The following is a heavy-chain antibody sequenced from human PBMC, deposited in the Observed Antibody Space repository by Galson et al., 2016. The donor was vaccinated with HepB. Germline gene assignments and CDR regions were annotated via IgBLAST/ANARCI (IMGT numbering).Heavy chain of an antibody. CDR3: AREIYYGSGSYMDV. CDR2: IYYSGST. D-gene: IGHD3-10*01. Sequence: IRQPPGKELEWIGNIYYSGSTYYNPSLESRVTISVDTSKNQFSLKLSSVTAADTAVYYCAREIYYGSGSYMDVWGQGTTVTVSS. J-gene: IGHJ6*03. V-gene: IGHV4-39*07.